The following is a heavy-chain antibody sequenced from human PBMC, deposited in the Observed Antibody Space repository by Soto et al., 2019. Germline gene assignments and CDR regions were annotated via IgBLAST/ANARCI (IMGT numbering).Heavy chain of an antibody. CDR1: GYTFTNYD. V-gene: IGHV1-8*01. D-gene: IGHD7-27*01. J-gene: IGHJ4*02. Sequence: QVQLVQSGAEVKKPGASVKVSCKASGYTFTNYDINWVRQTTGQGLEWLGWMNPNSGDTGYAQKFQGRVTMTRNTAISTAYMELSSLTFEDPAIYSCARAPRNWGFDFWGQGPLVTVSS. CDR3: ARAPRNWGFDF. CDR2: MNPNSGDT.